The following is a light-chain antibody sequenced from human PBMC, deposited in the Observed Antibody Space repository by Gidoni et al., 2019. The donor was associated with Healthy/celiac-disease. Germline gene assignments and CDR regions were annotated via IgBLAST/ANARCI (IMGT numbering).Light chain of an antibody. Sequence: EIVMTQSPATLSVSPGARATLSGRASQRVSSNLAWYQQKPGQAPRLLIYGASTRAPGIPARFSGSGSWTEFTLTISSLQSEEFAVYYCQQYNNWPSMYTFGQGTKLEIK. V-gene: IGKV3-15*01. CDR2: GAS. CDR3: QQYNNWPSMYT. J-gene: IGKJ2*01. CDR1: QRVSSN.